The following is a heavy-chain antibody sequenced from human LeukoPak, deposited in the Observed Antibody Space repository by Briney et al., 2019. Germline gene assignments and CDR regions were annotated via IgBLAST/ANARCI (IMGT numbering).Heavy chain of an antibody. D-gene: IGHD2-21*01. J-gene: IGHJ4*02. Sequence: SETLSLTCTVSGGSISSNSNYWAWIRQPPGRGLEWIGSISYGGSTYYSPSLESRVTISVDTSKNQFSLKLSSVTAADTAVYYCARQALWFFDHWGQGTLVTVSS. CDR3: ARQALWFFDH. V-gene: IGHV4-39*01. CDR2: ISYGGST. CDR1: GGSISSNSNY.